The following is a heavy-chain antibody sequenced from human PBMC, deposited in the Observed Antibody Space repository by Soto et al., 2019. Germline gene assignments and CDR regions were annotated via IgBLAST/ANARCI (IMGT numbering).Heavy chain of an antibody. CDR2: TYYSGST. V-gene: IGHV4-30-4*01. D-gene: IGHD3-9*01. Sequence: SETLSLTCTVSGGSISSDPYYWTWIRQSPGKGLEWLGSTYYSGSTYYNPSLKSRLSISIDAAKNQFSPRLNSVTAADTAVYYCARDQDDVLTGWYYFDYWGQGTLVTV. CDR1: GGSISSDPYY. CDR3: ARDQDDVLTGWYYFDY. J-gene: IGHJ4*02.